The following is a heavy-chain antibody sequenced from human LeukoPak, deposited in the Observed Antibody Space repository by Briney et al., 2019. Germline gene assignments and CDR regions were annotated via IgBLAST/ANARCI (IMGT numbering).Heavy chain of an antibody. V-gene: IGHV3-66*01. CDR2: IYSGGST. Sequence: GGSLRLSCAASGFTVSSNYMSWVRQAPGKGLEWVSVIYSGGSTYYADSVKGRFTTSRDNSKNTLYLQMNSLRAEDTAVYYCASRGSSSWYLGPWGQGTLVTVSS. D-gene: IGHD6-13*01. CDR3: ASRGSSSWYLGP. CDR1: GFTVSSNY. J-gene: IGHJ5*02.